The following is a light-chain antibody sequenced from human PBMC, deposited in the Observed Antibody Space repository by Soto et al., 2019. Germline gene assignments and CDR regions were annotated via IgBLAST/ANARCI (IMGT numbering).Light chain of an antibody. CDR3: QQFNSYPL. J-gene: IGKJ5*01. CDR1: QGISSA. Sequence: AIQLTQSPSSLSASVGDRVTITCRASQGISSALAWYQQKPGKAPKLLIYDASSLESGVPSRFSGSGSGTDFTLTISSLQSEDFATYCCQQFNSYPLFGQGTRLEIK. V-gene: IGKV1-13*02. CDR2: DAS.